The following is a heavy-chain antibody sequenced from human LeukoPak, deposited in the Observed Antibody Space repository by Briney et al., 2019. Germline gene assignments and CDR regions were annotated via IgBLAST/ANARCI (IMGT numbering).Heavy chain of an antibody. CDR1: GFTFSSYS. V-gene: IGHV3-21*01. CDR3: AALTTLALDY. CDR2: ISSSSSYI. J-gene: IGHJ4*02. Sequence: GGSLRLSCAASGFTFSSYSMNWVRQAPGKGLEWVSSISSSSSYIYYADSVKGRFTISRDNAKNSLYLQMNSLRAEDMAEYYCAALTTLALDYWGQGTLVTVSS. D-gene: IGHD4-4*01.